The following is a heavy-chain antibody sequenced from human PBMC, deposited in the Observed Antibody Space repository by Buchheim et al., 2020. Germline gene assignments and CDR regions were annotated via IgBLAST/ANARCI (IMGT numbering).Heavy chain of an antibody. D-gene: IGHD3-9*01. J-gene: IGHJ4*02. CDR3: AKGPGFFDWLTVDY. CDR2: ITGSGDST. CDR1: GFSFSSYA. V-gene: IGHV3-23*01. Sequence: EVQLLESGGGLVQPGGSLRLSCAASGFSFSSYAMNWVRQTPGKGLEWVSAITGSGDSTDYADSVKGRFTISRDDSKHTLYLQMNSLRAEDTAVYYCAKGPGFFDWLTVDYWGQGTL.